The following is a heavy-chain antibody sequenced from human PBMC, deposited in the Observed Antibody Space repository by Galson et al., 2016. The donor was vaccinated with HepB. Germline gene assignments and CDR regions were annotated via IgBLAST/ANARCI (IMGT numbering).Heavy chain of an antibody. CDR2: IFYSGST. D-gene: IGHD3-10*01. CDR3: ASRPYSSGRPFGS. Sequence: TLSLTCTVSGGSINSGDYYWSWIRQHPGKGPEWIGYIFYSGSTYYNPSLKSRITMSVDTSKSQFSLKLNSVTAADTAIYDWASRPYSSGRPFGSWSQGSLVTVSS. CDR1: GGSINSGDYY. V-gene: IGHV4-31*03. J-gene: IGHJ4*02.